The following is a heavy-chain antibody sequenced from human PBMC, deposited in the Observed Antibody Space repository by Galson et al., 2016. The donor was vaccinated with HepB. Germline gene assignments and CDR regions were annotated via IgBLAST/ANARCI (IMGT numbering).Heavy chain of an antibody. CDR2: INSDGTTT. J-gene: IGHJ4*02. V-gene: IGHV3-74*03. D-gene: IGHD3-16*01. CDR1: GFTFSRFW. Sequence: SLRLSCAASGFTFSRFWMHWVRQAPGKGLVWVSRINSDGTTTTYADSVKGRLTISRDNAKNTLYLQMDSLRAEDTAFYYCATVSGPLDYWGQGTLVTVSS. CDR3: ATVSGPLDY.